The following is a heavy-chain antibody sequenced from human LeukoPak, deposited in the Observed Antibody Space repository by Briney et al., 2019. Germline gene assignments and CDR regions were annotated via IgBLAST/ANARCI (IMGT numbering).Heavy chain of an antibody. CDR2: ISGSGGST. CDR1: RFTFSSYA. D-gene: IGHD6-19*01. V-gene: IGHV3-23*01. J-gene: IGHJ5*02. Sequence: TGGSLRLSCAASRFTFSSYAISWVRQAPGKGLEWVSAISGSGGSTYYADSVKGRFTISRDNSKNTLYLQMNSLRAEDTAVYYCAKHSSGWSGWFDPWGQGTLVTVSS. CDR3: AKHSSGWSGWFDP.